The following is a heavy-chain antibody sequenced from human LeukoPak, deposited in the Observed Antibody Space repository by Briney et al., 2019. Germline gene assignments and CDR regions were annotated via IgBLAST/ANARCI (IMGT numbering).Heavy chain of an antibody. CDR2: ISSSGSTI. CDR1: GFTFSSYG. CDR3: ASTPVVPDIGG. Sequence: GGSLRLSCAASGFTFSSYGMNWVRQAPGKGLEWVPYISSSGSTIYYADSVKGRFTISRDNAKNSLYLQMNSLRAEDTAVYYCASTPVVPDIGGWGQGTLVTVSS. D-gene: IGHD2-15*01. V-gene: IGHV3-48*03. J-gene: IGHJ4*02.